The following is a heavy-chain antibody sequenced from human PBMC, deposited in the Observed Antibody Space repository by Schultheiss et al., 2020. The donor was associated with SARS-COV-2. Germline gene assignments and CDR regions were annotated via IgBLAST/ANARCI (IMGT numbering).Heavy chain of an antibody. CDR1: GFTFDDYA. CDR2: ISWNGGSI. J-gene: IGHJ3*02. D-gene: IGHD2-21*02. CDR3: AKDTSCGGDCGSAGYAFDI. Sequence: GGSLRLSCAASGFTFDDYAMHWVRQAPGKGLEWVSLISWNGGSIGYADSVKGRFTISRDNRKNSLYLQMNSLRTEDTALYYCAKDTSCGGDCGSAGYAFDIWGQGTMVTVSS. V-gene: IGHV3-43*02.